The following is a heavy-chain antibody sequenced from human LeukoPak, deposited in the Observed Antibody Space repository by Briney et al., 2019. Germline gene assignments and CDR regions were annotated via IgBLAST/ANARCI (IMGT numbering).Heavy chain of an antibody. CDR2: ICYSGST. Sequence: SETLSLTCTVSGGSISSSSYYWGWIRQPPGKGLEWIGSICYSGSTYYNPSLKSRVTISVDTSKNQFSLKLSSVTAADTAVYYCARHESLLLWFGGTLNWFDPWGQGTLVTVSS. CDR3: ARHESLLLWFGGTLNWFDP. J-gene: IGHJ5*02. CDR1: GGSISSSSYY. D-gene: IGHD3-10*01. V-gene: IGHV4-39*01.